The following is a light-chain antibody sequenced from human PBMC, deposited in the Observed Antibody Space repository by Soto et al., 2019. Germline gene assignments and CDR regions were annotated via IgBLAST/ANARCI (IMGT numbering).Light chain of an antibody. CDR2: AAS. Sequence: DIQMTQSPSAMSASVGDRITITCRASQGIRDYLAWFQQRPGELPKRLIYAASSLQSGVPSRFSGSGSGTEFTLAISSLQPEDFATYYCLQYNTYPLTFGGGTKVEIK. J-gene: IGKJ4*01. CDR1: QGIRDY. CDR3: LQYNTYPLT. V-gene: IGKV1-17*03.